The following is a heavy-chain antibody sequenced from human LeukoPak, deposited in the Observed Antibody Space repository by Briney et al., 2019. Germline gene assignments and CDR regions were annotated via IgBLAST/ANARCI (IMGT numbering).Heavy chain of an antibody. CDR3: ASTTAAAGHFFDS. J-gene: IGHJ4*02. V-gene: IGHV3-48*02. Sequence: PEGSLRHSCAPTRFTFTTDNKNWIRQAPGKGLERVSYISPSSTTIYYTDSVKGRFTISRDNANNSLYLHMNILRDEDTAVYYCASTTAAAGHFFDSWGQGALVTVSS. CDR1: RFTFTTDN. D-gene: IGHD6-13*01. CDR2: ISPSSTTI.